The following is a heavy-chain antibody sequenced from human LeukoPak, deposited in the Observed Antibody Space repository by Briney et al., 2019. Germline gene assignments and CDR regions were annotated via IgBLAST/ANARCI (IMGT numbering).Heavy chain of an antibody. Sequence: PSETLSLTCTVSGGSISNNYWSWIRQSPRKGLEWIGYIYSSGSTEYNPSLKRRVTVSVATSKNQFSLKLTYVTAADPAVYYCARHGLKLVGATTIYFDNWGQGTLVTVSS. CDR1: GGSISNNY. CDR3: ARHGLKLVGATTIYFDN. V-gene: IGHV4-59*08. D-gene: IGHD1-26*01. CDR2: IYSSGST. J-gene: IGHJ4*02.